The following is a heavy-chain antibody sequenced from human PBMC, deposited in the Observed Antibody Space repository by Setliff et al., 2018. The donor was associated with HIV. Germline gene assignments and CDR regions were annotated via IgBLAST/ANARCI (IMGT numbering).Heavy chain of an antibody. Sequence: GGSLRLSCAASGFTFSNYWTSWVRQAPGKGLEWVAKIKQDGSDKYYVDSVKGRFTISRDNAKNSLYLQMNSLRAEDTAVYYCASPSGSHSGWFDPWGQGTLVTVSS. CDR3: ASPSGSHSGWFDP. CDR1: GFTFSNYW. V-gene: IGHV3-7*01. D-gene: IGHD1-26*01. CDR2: IKQDGSDK. J-gene: IGHJ5*02.